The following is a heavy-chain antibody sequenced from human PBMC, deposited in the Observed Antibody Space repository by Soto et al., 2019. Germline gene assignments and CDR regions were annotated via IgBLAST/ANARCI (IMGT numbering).Heavy chain of an antibody. J-gene: IGHJ4*02. CDR2: IFHTGTT. V-gene: IGHV4-61*01. Sequence: SETLSLTCTVPGAPVSSGNYYWSWIRQPPGKGLEWIGYIFHTGTTNYNPSLKSRVTISLDTSMNQFSLKLSSVTPADTAVYYCTRAPVSGSYCFDFWGQGTPVTVSS. CDR3: TRAPVSGSYCFDF. D-gene: IGHD1-26*01. CDR1: GAPVSSGNYY.